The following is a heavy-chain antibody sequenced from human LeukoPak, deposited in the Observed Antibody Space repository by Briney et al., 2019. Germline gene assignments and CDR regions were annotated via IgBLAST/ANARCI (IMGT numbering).Heavy chain of an antibody. V-gene: IGHV1-18*01. Sequence: ASVKVSCKPSGYTFTSYGISWVRQAPGQGHGWMGWISAYKGNTNYAQKLQGRVTMTTDTSTSTAYMELRSLRSDDTAVYYCARRRWLQWGDYWGQGTLVTVSS. J-gene: IGHJ4*02. D-gene: IGHD5-24*01. CDR2: ISAYKGNT. CDR1: GYTFTSYG. CDR3: ARRRWLQWGDY.